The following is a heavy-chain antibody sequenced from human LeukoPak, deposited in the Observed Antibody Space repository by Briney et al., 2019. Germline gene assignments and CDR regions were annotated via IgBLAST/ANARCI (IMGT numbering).Heavy chain of an antibody. CDR3: VRDQGKGYYYYGMDV. J-gene: IGHJ6*02. V-gene: IGHV3-30-3*01. Sequence: GGSLRLSCAASGFTFNDYAMHWVRQAPGKGLEWVAFISSDGSNKYYADSVRGRFTISRDNSKNTLYLQVNSLRAEDTAVYYCVRDQGKGYYYYGMDVWGQGTTVTVSS. CDR1: GFTFNDYA. CDR2: ISSDGSNK.